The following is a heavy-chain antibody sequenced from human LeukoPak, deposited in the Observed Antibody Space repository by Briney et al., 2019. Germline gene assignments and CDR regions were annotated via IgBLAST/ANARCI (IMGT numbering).Heavy chain of an antibody. CDR1: GFTFSSYG. D-gene: IGHD2-2*01. J-gene: IGHJ6*02. CDR2: ISYDGSNK. CDR3: AKVASGAQLLRLYYYYGMDV. V-gene: IGHV3-30*18. Sequence: PGRSLRLSCAASGFTFSSYGMHWVRQAPGKGLEWVAVISYDGSNKYYADSVKGRFTISRDNSKNTLYLQMNSLRAEDTAVYYCAKVASGAQLLRLYYYYGMDVWGQGTTVTVSS.